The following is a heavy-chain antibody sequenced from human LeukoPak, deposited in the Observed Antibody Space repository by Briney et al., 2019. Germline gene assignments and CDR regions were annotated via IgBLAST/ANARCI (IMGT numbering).Heavy chain of an antibody. J-gene: IGHJ4*02. D-gene: IGHD1-26*01. CDR2: INHSGST. CDR1: GGSFSGYY. CDR3: ASESASGGDY. Sequence: SETLSLTCAVYGGSFSGYYWSWIRQPPGKGLEWIGEINHSGSTNYNPSLKSRVTISVDTSKNQFSLKLSSVTAADTAVYYCASESASGGDYWGRGTLVTVSS. V-gene: IGHV4-34*01.